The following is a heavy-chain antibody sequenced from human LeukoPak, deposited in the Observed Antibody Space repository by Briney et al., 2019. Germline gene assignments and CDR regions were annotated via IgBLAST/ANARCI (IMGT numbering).Heavy chain of an antibody. CDR2: INHSGGT. J-gene: IGHJ4*02. CDR1: GGSFSGYS. CDR3: ARGVDYYGV. Sequence: SETLSLTCTVYGGSFSGYSWNWIRQPPVKGLEWIGEINHSGGTNYNPSLKSRVTISVDASKKQFSLKLSSVTAADTAVYYCARGVDYYGVWGQGTLVTVSS. D-gene: IGHD3-10*01. V-gene: IGHV4-34*01.